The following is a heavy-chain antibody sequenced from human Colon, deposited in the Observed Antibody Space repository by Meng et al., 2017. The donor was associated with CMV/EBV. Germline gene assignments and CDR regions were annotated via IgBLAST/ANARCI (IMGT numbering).Heavy chain of an antibody. J-gene: IGHJ2*01. V-gene: IGHV3-74*01. CDR1: GFTFSSYW. CDR3: ARDWNPINWYFDL. CDR2: INSDGSSA. Sequence: ASGFTFSSYWMHWVRQAPGKGLVWVSRINSDGSSASYADSVKGRFTISRDNAKNTLYLQMNSLRAEDTAVYYCARDWNPINWYFDLWGRGTLVTVSS. D-gene: IGHD1-1*01.